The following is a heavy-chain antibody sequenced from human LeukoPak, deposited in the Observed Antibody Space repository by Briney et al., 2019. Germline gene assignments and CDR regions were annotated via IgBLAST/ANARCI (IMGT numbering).Heavy chain of an antibody. CDR3: ARSHITMVRGVIQYYYYMDV. Sequence: PGGSLRLSCAASGFTFSSYSMNWVRQAPGKGLEWVSSISSSSSYIYYADSVKGRFTISRDNAKNSLYLQMNSLRAEDTAVYYCARSHITMVRGVIQYYYYMDVWGKGTTVTVSS. CDR2: ISSSSSYI. V-gene: IGHV3-21*01. CDR1: GFTFSSYS. J-gene: IGHJ6*03. D-gene: IGHD3-10*01.